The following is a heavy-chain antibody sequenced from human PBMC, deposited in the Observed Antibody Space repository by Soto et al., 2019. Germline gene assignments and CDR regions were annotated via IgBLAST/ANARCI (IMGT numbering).Heavy chain of an antibody. CDR3: ARGSYSSAGLDY. CDR1: GGSFSNSF. V-gene: IGHV4-34*01. CDR2: FIHSGST. Sequence: PSETLSLTCAVYGGSFSNSFWTWIRQPPGKGLEWIGEFIHSGSTNYNPSLKSRVTISEDTPKNHFSLKLSSVTAADTAMYYCARGSYSSAGLDYWAQGTLVTVSS. D-gene: IGHD6-19*01. J-gene: IGHJ4*02.